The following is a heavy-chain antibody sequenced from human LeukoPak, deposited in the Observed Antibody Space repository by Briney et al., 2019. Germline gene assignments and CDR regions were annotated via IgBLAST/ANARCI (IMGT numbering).Heavy chain of an antibody. CDR3: ATSYSSSWYLGGDYFDY. CDR2: FDPEDGET. J-gene: IGHJ4*02. Sequence: ASVKVSCKVSGYTLTELSMHWVRQAPGKGLEWMGGFDPEDGETIYAQKFQGRVTMTEDTSTDTAYMELSSLRSEDTAVYYCATSYSSSWYLGGDYFDYWGQGTLVTVSS. CDR1: GYTLTELS. D-gene: IGHD6-13*01. V-gene: IGHV1-24*01.